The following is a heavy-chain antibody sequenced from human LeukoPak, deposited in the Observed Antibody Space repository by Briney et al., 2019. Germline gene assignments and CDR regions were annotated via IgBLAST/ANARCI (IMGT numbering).Heavy chain of an antibody. CDR3: ARTAKPYYYYYGMDV. Sequence: GASVKVSCKASGGTFSSYAISWVRQAPGQGLEWMGGIIPIFGTANYAQKFQGRVTITADESTSTAYMELSSLRSEDTAVYYCARTAKPYYYYYGMDVWGQGTTVTVSS. J-gene: IGHJ6*02. CDR2: IIPIFGTA. V-gene: IGHV1-69*13. CDR1: GGTFSSYA.